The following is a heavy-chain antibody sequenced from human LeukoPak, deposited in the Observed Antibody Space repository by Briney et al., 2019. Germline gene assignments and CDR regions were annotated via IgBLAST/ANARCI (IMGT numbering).Heavy chain of an antibody. V-gene: IGHV3-23*01. D-gene: IGHD6-13*01. Sequence: QPGGSLRLSCAASGFTFSSYWMPWVRQAPGKGLEWASAISGSGGSTYYADSVKGRFTISRDNSKNTLYLQMNSLRAEDTAVYYCAKSGYSSSWYIREHNWFDPWGQGTLVTVSS. CDR2: ISGSGGST. J-gene: IGHJ5*02. CDR1: GFTFSSYW. CDR3: AKSGYSSSWYIREHNWFDP.